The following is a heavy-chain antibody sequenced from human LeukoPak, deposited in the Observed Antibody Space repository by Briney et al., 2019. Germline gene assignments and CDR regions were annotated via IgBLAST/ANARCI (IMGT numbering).Heavy chain of an antibody. D-gene: IGHD3-22*01. V-gene: IGHV3-11*06. CDR2: ISSSHT. CDR1: GFTFSDYY. Sequence: GGSLRLSCAASGFTFSDYYMSWIRQAPGKGLEWVSYISSSHTNCADSVKGRFTISRDNAKNSLYLQMNSLRAEDTAVYYCARHQYYYDSSGYSDWGQGTLVTVSS. CDR3: ARHQYYYDSSGYSD. J-gene: IGHJ4*02.